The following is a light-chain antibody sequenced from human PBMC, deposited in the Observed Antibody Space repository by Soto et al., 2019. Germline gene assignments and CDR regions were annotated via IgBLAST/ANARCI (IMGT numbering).Light chain of an antibody. CDR1: QTVRNNY. CDR3: QQFSSYTLT. J-gene: IGKJ4*01. V-gene: IGKV3-20*01. CDR2: DAS. Sequence: IVLTQSPGTLSLSPGKRATLSCRCSQTVRNNYLAWYQKKHGQAPRLLIYDASSRATGIPERLSGGGHGTDLTITTSRMENEDFEVYYCQQFSSYTLTFGGGTQVDIK.